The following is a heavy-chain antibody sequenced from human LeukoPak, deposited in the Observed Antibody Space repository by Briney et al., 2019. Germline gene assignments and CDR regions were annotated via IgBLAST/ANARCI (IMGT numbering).Heavy chain of an antibody. CDR1: GGSISSYY. J-gene: IGHJ3*02. Sequence: SETLSLTCTVSGGSISSYYWSWIRQPPGKGLEWIGYIYYSGSTNYNPSLKSRVTISVDTSKNRFSLKLSSVTAADTAVYYCARAGYSSGWYRGGAFDIWGQGTMVTVSS. CDR2: IYYSGST. V-gene: IGHV4-59*01. D-gene: IGHD6-19*01. CDR3: ARAGYSSGWYRGGAFDI.